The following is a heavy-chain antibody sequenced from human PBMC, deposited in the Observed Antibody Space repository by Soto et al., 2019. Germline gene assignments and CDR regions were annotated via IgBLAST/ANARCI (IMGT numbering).Heavy chain of an antibody. J-gene: IGHJ4*02. CDR1: GGSISSGGYS. V-gene: IGHV4-30-2*01. Sequence: QLQLQESGSGLVKPSQTLSLTCAVSGGSISSGGYSWSWIRQPPGKGLEWIGYIYHSGSTYYNPSLKNPVTISGDRSKNQFSPKLRSGTAADTAVYFCASGLVTTLHYWGQGTLVTVSS. D-gene: IGHD4-17*01. CDR3: ASGLVTTLHY. CDR2: IYHSGST.